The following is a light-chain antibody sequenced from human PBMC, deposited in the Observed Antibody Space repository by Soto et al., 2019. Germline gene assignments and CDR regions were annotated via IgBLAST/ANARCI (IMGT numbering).Light chain of an antibody. J-gene: IGLJ2*01. CDR1: SSDVGGYNY. V-gene: IGLV2-8*01. Sequence: QSALSQPPSASGSPGQSVTISCTGTSSDVGGYNYVSWYQQHPGKAPKLMIYEVSKRPSGVPDRLSGSKSGNTASLTVSGLQPEDDSNYYCSSYAGSNNVVFGGGTKLTVL. CDR3: SSYAGSNNVV. CDR2: EVS.